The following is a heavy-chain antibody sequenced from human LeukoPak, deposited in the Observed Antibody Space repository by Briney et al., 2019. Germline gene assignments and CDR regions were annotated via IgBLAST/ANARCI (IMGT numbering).Heavy chain of an antibody. CDR1: GFTFSNYG. Sequence: GGSLRLSCAASGFTFSNYGIHCVRQAPGKGLEWVAGISEDGIKKYYADSVKDRFTISRDNGNNTLFLQMNSLRTEDTAVYFCAKGLETTASGTLDYWGQGAQVIVSS. D-gene: IGHD1-14*01. J-gene: IGHJ4*02. CDR3: AKGLETTASGTLDY. V-gene: IGHV3-30*18. CDR2: ISEDGIKK.